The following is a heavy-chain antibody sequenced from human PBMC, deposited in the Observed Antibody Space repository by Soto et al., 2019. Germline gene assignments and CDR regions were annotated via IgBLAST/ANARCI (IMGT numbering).Heavy chain of an antibody. J-gene: IGHJ4*02. Sequence: AASVKVSCKASGGTFSSYAISWVRQAPGQGLEWMGGIIPIFGTANYAQKFQDRVTITADESTSTAYMELSSLRSEDTAVYYCAREISVDRAVLDYWGQGTLVTVSS. V-gene: IGHV1-69*13. CDR2: IIPIFGTA. CDR3: AREISVDRAVLDY. CDR1: GGTFSSYA. D-gene: IGHD5-18*01.